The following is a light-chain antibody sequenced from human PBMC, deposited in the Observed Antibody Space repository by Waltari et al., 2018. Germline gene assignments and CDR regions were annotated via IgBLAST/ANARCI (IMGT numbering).Light chain of an antibody. CDR3: STWDDSLNAQV. CDR2: SSS. CDR1: RSNIEANS. J-gene: IGLJ2*01. Sequence: QSVLTQPPSVSGTPGQRVTISCSGSRSNIEANSVQLYQQFPGTAPKLLIYSSSQRPSGVPDRFSGSKSGASASLAISGLQSEDEADYYCSTWDDSLNAQVFGGGTRLTVL. V-gene: IGLV1-44*01.